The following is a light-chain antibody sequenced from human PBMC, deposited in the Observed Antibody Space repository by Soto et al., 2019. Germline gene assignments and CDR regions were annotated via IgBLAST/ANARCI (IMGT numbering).Light chain of an antibody. CDR2: DVS. CDR1: SSDVGGYNY. Sequence: QSALTQPASVSGSPGQSITISCTGTSSDVGGYNYVSWYQQHPGKAPKLMIYDVSNRPSGVSNRFSGSKSGNTASLTISGLQAEDEADYYCSPYTSSSVYVFGTGTKVTVL. J-gene: IGLJ1*01. V-gene: IGLV2-14*01. CDR3: SPYTSSSVYV.